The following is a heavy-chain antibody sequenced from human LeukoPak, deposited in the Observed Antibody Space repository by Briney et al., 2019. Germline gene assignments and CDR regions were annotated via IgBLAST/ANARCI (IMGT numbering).Heavy chain of an antibody. Sequence: GGSLRLSCAASGFTFSSYWMSWVRQAPGKGLEWVSYISSDSSTINYGDSVKGRFTISRDNAKNSLYLQMNSLRAGDTAVYYCAKNDFFDYWGQGTLVTVSS. CDR3: AKNDFFDY. V-gene: IGHV3-48*01. J-gene: IGHJ4*02. CDR1: GFTFSSYW. D-gene: IGHD1-1*01. CDR2: ISSDSSTI.